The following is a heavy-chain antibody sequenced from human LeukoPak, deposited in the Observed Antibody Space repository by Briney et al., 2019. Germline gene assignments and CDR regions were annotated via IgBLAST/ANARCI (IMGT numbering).Heavy chain of an antibody. V-gene: IGHV4-34*01. J-gene: IGHJ4*02. D-gene: IGHD3-16*02. Sequence: SETPSLTCAVYGGSFSGYYWSWIRQPPGKGLEWIGEINHSGSTNYNPSLKSRVTISVDTSKNQFSLKLSSVTAADTAVYYCAREVNDYVWGSYRHGDYWGQGTLVTVSS. CDR1: GGSFSGYY. CDR3: AREVNDYVWGSYRHGDY. CDR2: INHSGST.